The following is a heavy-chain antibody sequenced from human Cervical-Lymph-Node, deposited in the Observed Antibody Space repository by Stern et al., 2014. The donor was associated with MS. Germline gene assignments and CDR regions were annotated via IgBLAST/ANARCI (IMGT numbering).Heavy chain of an antibody. V-gene: IGHV4-31*03. CDR3: ARDNSGAAGHFDY. CDR2: IYYSGST. Sequence: QLQLQESGPGLVKPSQTLSLTCTVSGGSITSGGYYWRWIRQHPGKGLEWIGYIYYSGSTYYNPSLKSRVTISVDTSKNQFSLKLSSVTAADTAVYYCARDNSGAAGHFDYWGQGTLVTVSS. D-gene: IGHD6-13*01. CDR1: GGSITSGGYY. J-gene: IGHJ4*02.